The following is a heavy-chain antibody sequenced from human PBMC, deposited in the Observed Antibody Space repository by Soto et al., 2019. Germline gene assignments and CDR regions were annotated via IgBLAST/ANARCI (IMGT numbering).Heavy chain of an antibody. CDR3: ARAIAGDYVWGSYRQRDDWFDP. D-gene: IGHD3-16*02. J-gene: IGHJ5*02. V-gene: IGHV4-30-4*01. CDR1: GGSISSGDYY. CDR2: IYYSGST. Sequence: SETLSLTCTVSGGSISSGDYYWSWIRQPPGKGLEWIGYIYYSGSTYYNPSLKSRVTISVDTSKNQFSLRLSSVTAADTAVYYCARAIAGDYVWGSYRQRDDWFDPWGQGTLVTVPS.